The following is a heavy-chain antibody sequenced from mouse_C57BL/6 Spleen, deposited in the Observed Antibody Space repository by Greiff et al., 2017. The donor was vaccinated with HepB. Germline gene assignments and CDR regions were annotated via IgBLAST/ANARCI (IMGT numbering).Heavy chain of an antibody. CDR3: ARRSDGSSSYYFDY. CDR1: GYTFTSYW. J-gene: IGHJ2*01. D-gene: IGHD1-1*01. Sequence: VQLQQPGAELVKPGASVKLSCKASGYTFTSYWMQWVKQRPGQGLEWIGEIDPSDSYTNYNQKFKGKATLTVDTSSSTAYMQLSSLTSEDSAVYYCARRSDGSSSYYFDYWGQGTTLTVSS. CDR2: IDPSDSYT. V-gene: IGHV1-50*01.